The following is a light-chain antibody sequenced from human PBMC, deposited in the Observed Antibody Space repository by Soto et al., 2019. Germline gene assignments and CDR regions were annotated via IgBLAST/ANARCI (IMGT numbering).Light chain of an antibody. CDR2: GAS. Sequence: AIQMTQSPSSLSASVRDRVTITCRASQDIRGDLGWYQQKPGKAPKALIYGASNLQSGVPSRFSGSGVGTDFTLTISSLQPEDFATYYCLQDRNYPRTFGQGTKVESK. J-gene: IGKJ1*01. CDR3: LQDRNYPRT. V-gene: IGKV1-6*01. CDR1: QDIRGD.